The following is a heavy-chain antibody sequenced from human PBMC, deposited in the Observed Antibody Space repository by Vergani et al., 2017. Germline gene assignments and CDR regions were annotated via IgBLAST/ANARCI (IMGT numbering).Heavy chain of an antibody. D-gene: IGHD6-13*01. CDR3: AKDSLAAAAPYWFDP. V-gene: IGHV3-30*18. CDR1: GFTFSSYG. CDR2: ISYDGSNK. J-gene: IGHJ5*02. Sequence: QVQLVESGGGVVQPGRSLRLSCAASGFTFSSYGMHWVRQAPGKGLEWVAVISYDGSNKYYADSVKGRFTISRDNSKNTLYLQMNSLRAEDTAVYYCAKDSLAAAAPYWFDPWGQGTLVTVSS.